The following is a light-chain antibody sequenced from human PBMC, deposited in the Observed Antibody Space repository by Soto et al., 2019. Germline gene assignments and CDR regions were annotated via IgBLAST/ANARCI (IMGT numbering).Light chain of an antibody. CDR3: CSYAGSSPHVV. V-gene: IGLV2-23*02. CDR2: EVS. J-gene: IGLJ2*01. Sequence: QSALTQPASVSGSPGQSITISCTGTSSDVGSYNLVSWYQQHPGKAPKLMIYEVSERPSGVSNRFSGSKSGNTASLTISGLQAEDEADYYCCSYAGSSPHVVFGGGTKLTVL. CDR1: SSDVGSYNL.